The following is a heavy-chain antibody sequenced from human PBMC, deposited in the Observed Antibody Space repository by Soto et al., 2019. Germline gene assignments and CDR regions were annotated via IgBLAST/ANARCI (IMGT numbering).Heavy chain of an antibody. CDR2: ISAYNGNT. J-gene: IGHJ6*02. V-gene: IGHV1-18*01. Sequence: ASVKVSCKASGYMFTNYGITWVRQAPGQGLEWMGWISAYNGNTNYAQKLQGRVTMTTDTSTNTAYMELRSLGSDDTAVYYCARGVAYHYYYYVMDVWGQGTTVTVSS. CDR3: ARGVAYHYYYYVMDV. CDR1: GYMFTNYG.